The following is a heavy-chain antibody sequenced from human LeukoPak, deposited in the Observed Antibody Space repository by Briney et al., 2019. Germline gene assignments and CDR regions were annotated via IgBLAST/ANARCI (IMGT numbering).Heavy chain of an antibody. J-gene: IGHJ3*02. D-gene: IGHD1-26*01. CDR2: INPNSGGT. Sequence: ASVKVSCKASGYIFTGNYMHWVRQAPGQGLEWMGWINPNSGGTNYAQKFQGRVTMTRDTSISTAYMELSRLRSDDTAVYYCARDSGSYSAAAFDIWGQGTMVTVSS. CDR3: ARDSGSYSAAAFDI. V-gene: IGHV1-2*02. CDR1: GYIFTGNY.